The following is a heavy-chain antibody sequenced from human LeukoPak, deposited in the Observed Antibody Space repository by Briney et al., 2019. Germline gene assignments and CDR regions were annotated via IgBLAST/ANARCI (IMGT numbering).Heavy chain of an antibody. J-gene: IGHJ4*02. CDR3: ARAGSYDSSGYPDY. Sequence: ASVKVSCKASGGTFSSYAISWVRQAPGQGLEWMGGIIPIFGTANYAQKFQGRVTITADESTSTAYKELSSLRSEDTAVYYCARAGSYDSSGYPDYWGQGTLVTVSS. D-gene: IGHD3-22*01. CDR1: GGTFSSYA. CDR2: IIPIFGTA. V-gene: IGHV1-69*13.